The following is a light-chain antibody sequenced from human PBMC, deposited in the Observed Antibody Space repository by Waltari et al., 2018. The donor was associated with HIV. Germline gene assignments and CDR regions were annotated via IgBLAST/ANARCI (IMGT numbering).Light chain of an antibody. CDR2: DAS. CDR1: QSVSNN. V-gene: IGKV3-15*01. CDR3: QQYDNLPPWT. J-gene: IGKJ1*01. Sequence: EVVMTQSPATLSVSPGEGATLSCRASQSVSNNLAWFQQKPGQAPRLLMYDASTRATDVPARFSGSGSGTEFTLTISSLQSEDFAVYYCQQYDNLPPWTFGQGTKVEIK.